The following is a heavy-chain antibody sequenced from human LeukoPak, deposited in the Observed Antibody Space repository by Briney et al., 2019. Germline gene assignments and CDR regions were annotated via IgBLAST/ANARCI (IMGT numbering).Heavy chain of an antibody. V-gene: IGHV4-59*01. Sequence: SETLSLTCTVSGGSISTYYWSWNRPPPGKGLEWIGSIIYTGSTNYNPSLKSRVTISLDASKNQFSLKLNSVTAADTAVYYCARGRVPGYWGQGTLITVSS. CDR2: IIYTGST. CDR1: GGSISTYY. D-gene: IGHD3-10*02. CDR3: ARGRVPGY. J-gene: IGHJ4*02.